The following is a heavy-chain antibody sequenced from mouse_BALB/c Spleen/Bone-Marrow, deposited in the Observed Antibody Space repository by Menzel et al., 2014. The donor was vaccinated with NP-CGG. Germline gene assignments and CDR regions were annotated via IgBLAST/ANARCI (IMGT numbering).Heavy chain of an antibody. CDR1: GYTFTSYW. CDR2: IDPSDSET. V-gene: IGHV1-69*02. J-gene: IGHJ4*01. CDR3: ARALGDGYYYAMDY. Sequence: QVQLQQSGAELVKPGAPVRLSCKASGYTFTSYWMNWVKQRRGRGLEWIGRIDPSDSETHYNQKFKDKATLTVDKSSSTAYIQLSSLTSEDSAVYYCARALGDGYYYAMDYWGQGTSVTVSS. D-gene: IGHD2-3*01.